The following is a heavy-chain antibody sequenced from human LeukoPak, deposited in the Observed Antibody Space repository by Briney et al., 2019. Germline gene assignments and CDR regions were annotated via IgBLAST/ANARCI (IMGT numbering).Heavy chain of an antibody. Sequence: SGTLSLTCAVSGGSISSSNWWSWVRQPPGKGLEWIGEIYHSGSTNYNPSLKSRVTISVDTSKNQFSLRLSSVTAADTAVYYCAIHPATPMGPYYYYYMDVWGKGTTVTISS. V-gene: IGHV4-4*02. D-gene: IGHD5-24*01. CDR1: GGSISSSNW. CDR2: IYHSGST. CDR3: AIHPATPMGPYYYYYMDV. J-gene: IGHJ6*03.